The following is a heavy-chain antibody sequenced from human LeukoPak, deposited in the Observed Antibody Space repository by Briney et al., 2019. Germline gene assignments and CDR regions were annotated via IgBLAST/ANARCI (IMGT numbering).Heavy chain of an antibody. CDR1: GGSISSYY. Sequence: PSETLSLTGTVSGGSISSYYGSWIRQPPGKGLEWIGYIYYSGSTNYNPSLKSRVTISVDTSKNQFSLKLSSVTAADTAVYYCAGTTVTTSNWSDRWSQGTLVTVSS. J-gene: IGHJ5*02. D-gene: IGHD4-11*01. V-gene: IGHV4-59*08. CDR3: AGTTVTTSNWSDR. CDR2: IYYSGST.